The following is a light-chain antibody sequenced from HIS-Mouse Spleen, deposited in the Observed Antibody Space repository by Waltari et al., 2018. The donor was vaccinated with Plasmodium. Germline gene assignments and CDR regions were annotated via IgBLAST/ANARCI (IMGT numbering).Light chain of an antibody. J-gene: IGKJ3*01. CDR2: GAS. Sequence: EIVMTQSPATLSVSPGERATLSCRASQSVSSNLAWYQQKPGQAPSLLIYGASTRATGITARFSGSGSGTEFTLTISSLQSEDFAVYYCQQYNNWSFTFGPGTKVDIK. V-gene: IGKV3-15*01. CDR3: QQYNNWSFT. CDR1: QSVSSN.